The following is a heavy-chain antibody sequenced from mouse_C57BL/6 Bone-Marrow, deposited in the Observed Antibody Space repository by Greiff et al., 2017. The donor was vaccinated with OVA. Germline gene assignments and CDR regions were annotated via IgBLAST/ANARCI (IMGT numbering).Heavy chain of an antibody. Sequence: EVHLVESGGGLVKPGGSLKLSCAASGFTFSSYAMSWVRQTPEKRLEWVATISDGGSYTYYPDNVKGRFTISRDNAKNNLYLQMSHLKSEDTAMYYCAREGGYYDWGQGTLVTVSA. CDR2: ISDGGSYT. D-gene: IGHD2-3*01. CDR3: AREGGYYD. CDR1: GFTFSSYA. J-gene: IGHJ3*01. V-gene: IGHV5-4*01.